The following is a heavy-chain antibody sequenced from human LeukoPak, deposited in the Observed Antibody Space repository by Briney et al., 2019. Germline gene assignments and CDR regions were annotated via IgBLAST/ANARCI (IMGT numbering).Heavy chain of an antibody. J-gene: IGHJ4*02. CDR1: GGTFSSYA. CDR3: ARDYSSYTGYYFDY. V-gene: IGHV1-69*05. D-gene: IGHD5-12*01. CDR2: IIPIFGTA. Sequence: ASVKVSCKASGGTFSSYAISWVRQAPGQGLEWMGRIIPIFGTANYAQKFQGRVTITTDESTSTAYMELSSLRSEDTAVYYCARDYSSYTGYYFDYWGQGTLVTVSS.